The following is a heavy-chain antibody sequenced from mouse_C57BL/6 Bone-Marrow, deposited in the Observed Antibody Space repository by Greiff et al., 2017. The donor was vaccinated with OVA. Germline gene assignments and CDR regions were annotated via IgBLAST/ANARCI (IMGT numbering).Heavy chain of an antibody. CDR3: ARNLSYDSNYAMDY. CDR2: IWSGGST. Sequence: VQLQQSGPGLVQPSQSLSITCTVSGFSLTSYGVHWVRQSPGKGLEWLGVIWSGGSTDYNAAFISRLSISKDKSKSQVFFKMKSLQADDTAIYYCARNLSYDSNYAMDYWGQGTSVTVSS. D-gene: IGHD2-4*01. J-gene: IGHJ4*01. V-gene: IGHV2-2*01. CDR1: GFSLTSYG.